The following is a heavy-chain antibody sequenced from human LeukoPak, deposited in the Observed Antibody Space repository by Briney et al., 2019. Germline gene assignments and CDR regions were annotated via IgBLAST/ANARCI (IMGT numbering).Heavy chain of an antibody. Sequence: ASVKISCKVSGYTFTDYYIHWVQQAPGKGLEWMGLVDPEDGETIYAEKFQGRVTITADTSTDTAYMELSSLRSEDTAVYYCAIQVGASVYYYYMDVWGKGTTVTVSS. V-gene: IGHV1-69-2*01. CDR3: AIQVGASVYYYYMDV. J-gene: IGHJ6*03. CDR2: VDPEDGET. D-gene: IGHD1-26*01. CDR1: GYTFTDYY.